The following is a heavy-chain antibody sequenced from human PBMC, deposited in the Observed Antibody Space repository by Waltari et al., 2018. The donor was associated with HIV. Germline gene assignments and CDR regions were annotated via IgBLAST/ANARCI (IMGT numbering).Heavy chain of an antibody. D-gene: IGHD2-8*01. CDR3: ARGYCSSRACYTGSWFDP. Sequence: QLQLQESGPGLVKPSETVSLICTVSGGSLSSNSYYWGWIRQPPGKGLEWIGSVYYSGSTYYNPSLKSRVTISVDTPKNHFSLKLTSMTATDSAVYYCARGYCSSRACYTGSWFDPWGQGTLVTVSS. CDR1: GGSLSSNSYY. J-gene: IGHJ5*02. V-gene: IGHV4-39*02. CDR2: VYYSGST.